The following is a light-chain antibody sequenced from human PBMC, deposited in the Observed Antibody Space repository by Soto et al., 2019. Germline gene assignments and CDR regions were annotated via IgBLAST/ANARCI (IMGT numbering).Light chain of an antibody. Sequence: DIQMTQSPSTLSASVGDRVTITCRASQSMNDWLAWYQQKPGKAPKVLIYDASSLQSGVPSRFSGSGSGTEFTLTIGSLQPDDLATYYGLRYNAFSQTFVQGTKVEI. CDR2: DAS. CDR3: LRYNAFSQT. J-gene: IGKJ1*01. CDR1: QSMNDW. V-gene: IGKV1-5*01.